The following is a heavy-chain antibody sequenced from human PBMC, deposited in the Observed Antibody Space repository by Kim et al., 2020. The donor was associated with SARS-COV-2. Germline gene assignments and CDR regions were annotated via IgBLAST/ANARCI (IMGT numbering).Heavy chain of an antibody. J-gene: IGHJ4*02. CDR1: GGTFSSYA. D-gene: IGHD1-26*01. V-gene: IGHV1-69*13. CDR3: ARIVGATQGGFFDY. CDR2: IIPIFGTA. Sequence: SVKVSCKASGGTFSSYAISWVRQAPGQGLEWMGGIIPIFGTANYAQKFQGRVTITADESTSTAYMELSSLRSEDTAVYYCARIVGATQGGFFDYWGQGTLVTVSS.